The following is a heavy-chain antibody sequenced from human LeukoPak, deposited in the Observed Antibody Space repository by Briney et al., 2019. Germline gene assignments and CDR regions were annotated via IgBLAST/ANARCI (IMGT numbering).Heavy chain of an antibody. J-gene: IGHJ4*02. Sequence: GGSLRLSCAASGFTFSSYGMHWVRQAPGKGLEWVAVISYDGSNKYYADSVKGRFTISRDNSKNTLYLQTNSLRAEDTAVYYCAKNLITGTTDYWGQGTLVTVSS. D-gene: IGHD1-7*01. CDR3: AKNLITGTTDY. CDR1: GFTFSSYG. CDR2: ISYDGSNK. V-gene: IGHV3-30*18.